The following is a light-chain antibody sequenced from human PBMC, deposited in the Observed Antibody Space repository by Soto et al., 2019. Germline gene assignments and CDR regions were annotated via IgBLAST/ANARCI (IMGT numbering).Light chain of an antibody. CDR3: SSYAGSNNFV. CDR1: SSDVGYYDY. CDR2: EVT. Sequence: QSVLTQPVSVSGSPGQSVTISCTGTSSDVGYYDYVSWYQQHPGKAPKLVIYEVTKRPSGVPDRVSASKSGNTASLTVSGLRAEDEADYYCSSYAGSNNFVFGSGTKVTVL. J-gene: IGLJ1*01. V-gene: IGLV2-8*01.